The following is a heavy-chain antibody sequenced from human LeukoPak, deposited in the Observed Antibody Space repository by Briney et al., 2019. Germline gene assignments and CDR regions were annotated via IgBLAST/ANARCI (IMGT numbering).Heavy chain of an antibody. Sequence: PGESLKISCKGSGYSFTSYWIAWGRQMPGKGLEWMGIIYPGDSDTRYSPSFQGQVTISADKSISTAYLQWSSLKASDTAMYYSASQVRRNQLIYDFAAFDIWGQGTMVTVSS. CDR1: GYSFTSYW. CDR2: IYPGDSDT. J-gene: IGHJ3*02. V-gene: IGHV5-51*01. CDR3: ASQVRRNQLIYDFAAFDI. D-gene: IGHD2-2*02.